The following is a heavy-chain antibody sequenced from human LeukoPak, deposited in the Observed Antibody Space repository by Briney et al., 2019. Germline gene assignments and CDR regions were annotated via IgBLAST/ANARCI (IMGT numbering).Heavy chain of an antibody. CDR2: ISSNGGST. J-gene: IGHJ3*02. V-gene: IGHV3-64*01. D-gene: IGHD2-2*02. Sequence: GGSLRLSCAASGFTFSSYAMHWVRQAPGKGLEYVSAISSNGGSTYYANSVKGRFTISRDNSKNTLYLQMGSLRAEDMAVYYCARSNIVLVPAAILGGPAFDIWGQGTMVTVSS. CDR3: ARSNIVLVPAAILGGPAFDI. CDR1: GFTFSSYA.